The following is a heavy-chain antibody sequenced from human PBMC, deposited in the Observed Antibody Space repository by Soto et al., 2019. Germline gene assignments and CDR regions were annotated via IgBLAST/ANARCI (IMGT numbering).Heavy chain of an antibody. Sequence: QVQLVQSGAEVKKPGASVKVSCKASGYTFTSYGISWVRQAPGQGLEWMGWISAYNGNTNYAQKLQDRVTMTTDTSTSTGDMELRSLRSDDTAVYYCARDLIPTVTTPDDAFDIWGQGTMVTVSS. J-gene: IGHJ3*02. CDR2: ISAYNGNT. CDR1: GYTFTSYG. D-gene: IGHD4-17*01. CDR3: ARDLIPTVTTPDDAFDI. V-gene: IGHV1-18*01.